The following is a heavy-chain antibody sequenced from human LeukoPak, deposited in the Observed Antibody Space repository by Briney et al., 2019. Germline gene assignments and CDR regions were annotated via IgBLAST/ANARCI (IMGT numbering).Heavy chain of an antibody. CDR2: IYYSGST. J-gene: IGHJ3*02. V-gene: IGHV4-30-4*01. D-gene: IGHD3-9*01. CDR1: GGSISSGDYY. Sequence: SETLSLTCTVSGGSISSGDYYWSWIRQPPGKGLEWIVYIYYSGSTYYNPSLKSRVTISVDTSKNQFSLKLSSVTAADTAVYYCAREYYDILTGYWGAFDIWGQGTMVTVSS. CDR3: AREYYDILTGYWGAFDI.